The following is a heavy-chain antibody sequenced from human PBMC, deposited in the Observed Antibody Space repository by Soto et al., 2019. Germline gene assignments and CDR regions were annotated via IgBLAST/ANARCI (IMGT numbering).Heavy chain of an antibody. Sequence: QVRLVESGGGVVQPGRSLRLSCAASGFTFSNYAMHWVRQAPGKGLEWVAVMSFDETKKYHAASVEGRFTISRDNSQNTPDPQMNSLRAEDTALYYCARSHAPYYYDTTGFFFGLDVWGQGPTVVVSS. V-gene: IGHV3-30-3*01. CDR2: MSFDETKK. CDR1: GFTFSNYA. J-gene: IGHJ6*02. CDR3: ARSHAPYYYDTTGFFFGLDV. D-gene: IGHD3-22*01.